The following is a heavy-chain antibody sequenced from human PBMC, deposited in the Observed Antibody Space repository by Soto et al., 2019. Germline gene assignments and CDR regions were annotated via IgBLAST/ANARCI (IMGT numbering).Heavy chain of an antibody. V-gene: IGHV3-53*01. J-gene: IGHJ6*02. D-gene: IGHD5-18*01. CDR2: IYSEGTT. CDR1: GLTVSSNY. Sequence: GGPLRLSCAASGLTVSSNYMSWVRQAPGKGLEWVAVIYSEGTTYYADSVKGGFTVSRDNSKNTLYLQMTSLRVEDTAVYYCALDPRGYSYGLFWSYSYLDVWGQGTTVTVSS. CDR3: ALDPRGYSYGLFWSYSYLDV.